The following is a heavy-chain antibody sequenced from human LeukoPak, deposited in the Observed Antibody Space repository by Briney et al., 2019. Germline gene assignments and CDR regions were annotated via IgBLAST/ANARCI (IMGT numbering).Heavy chain of an antibody. CDR3: AKGLYYYDSSGYPPDY. CDR1: GLTLSSYD. Sequence: GGSLRLSCAASGLTLSSYDMHWVRQAPGKGLEWVAVISYDGSNKYYADSVKGRFTISRDNSKNTLHLQMNSLRAEDTAVYYCAKGLYYYDSSGYPPDYWGQGTLVTVSS. V-gene: IGHV3-30*18. D-gene: IGHD3-22*01. CDR2: ISYDGSNK. J-gene: IGHJ4*02.